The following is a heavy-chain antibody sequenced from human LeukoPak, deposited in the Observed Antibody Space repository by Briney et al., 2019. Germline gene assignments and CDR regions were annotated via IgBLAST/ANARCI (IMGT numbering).Heavy chain of an antibody. D-gene: IGHD3-3*01. J-gene: IGHJ4*02. Sequence: ASVNVSCKASGYTFTSYGINWVRQAPGQGLEWMGWISAYNGNTNYAQKLQGRVTMTTDTSTSTAYMELRSLRSDDTAVYYCARDTTIFGVVLPDYWGQGTLVTVSS. CDR2: ISAYNGNT. CDR1: GYTFTSYG. CDR3: ARDTTIFGVVLPDY. V-gene: IGHV1-18*01.